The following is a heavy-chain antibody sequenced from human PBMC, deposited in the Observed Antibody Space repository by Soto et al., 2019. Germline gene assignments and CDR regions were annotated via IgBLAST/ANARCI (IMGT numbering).Heavy chain of an antibody. V-gene: IGHV1-18*04. J-gene: IGHJ6*03. CDR3: ASRFSVADYYYNRSV. CDR1: GYTFTSYG. CDR2: ISAYNGNT. D-gene: IGHD6-19*01. Sequence: ASVKVSCKASGYTFTSYGISWVRQAPGQGPEWMGWISAYNGNTNYAQRLQGRVTMTTDTSTNTAYMELRSLTSDDTAVYYCASRFSVADYYYNRSVWGKGTTVPFAS.